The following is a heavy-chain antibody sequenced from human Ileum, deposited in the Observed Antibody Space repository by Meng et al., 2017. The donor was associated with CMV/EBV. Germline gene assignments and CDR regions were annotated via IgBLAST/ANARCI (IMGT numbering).Heavy chain of an antibody. D-gene: IGHD3-3*01. Sequence: SGDPFSSYAINWVRQAPGQGLEWMGGIIPIFGSPNYAQKFQDRVTITTDESTSTAYMELSSLRSEDTALYYCAREVWSGYSRGYFDYWGEGSLVTVSS. V-gene: IGHV1-69*05. CDR2: IIPIFGSP. J-gene: IGHJ4*03. CDR1: GDPFSSYA. CDR3: AREVWSGYSRGYFDY.